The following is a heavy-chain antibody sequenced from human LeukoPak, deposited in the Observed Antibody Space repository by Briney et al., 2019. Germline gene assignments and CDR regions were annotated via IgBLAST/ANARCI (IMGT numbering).Heavy chain of an antibody. V-gene: IGHV3-11*06. D-gene: IGHD6-6*01. CDR3: ARIKGYSSSPFDH. CDR1: GFTFTDYY. CDR2: ISTTSTYT. J-gene: IGHJ4*02. Sequence: GGSLRLSCAASGFTFTDYYMTWIRQAPGKRLEWLSYISTTSTYTNYADSVKGRFTISRDNANNSLSLQMDSLRAEDTAVYYCARIKGYSSSPFDHWGQGILVTVSS.